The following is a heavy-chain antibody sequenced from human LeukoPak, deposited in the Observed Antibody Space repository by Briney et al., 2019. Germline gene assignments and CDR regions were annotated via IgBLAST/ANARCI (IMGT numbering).Heavy chain of an antibody. Sequence: GGSLRLSCAVSGFAFSGYSMSWVRQAPGKGLEWVAKINEYGSEIFYLDSVKGRFTISRDNAKNSLYLQMNSLRAEDTAVYYCARPRGCGSSRCNNFDYWGQGTLVTVSS. V-gene: IGHV3-7*01. CDR1: GFAFSGYS. J-gene: IGHJ4*02. CDR2: INEYGSEI. D-gene: IGHD2-2*01. CDR3: ARPRGCGSSRCNNFDY.